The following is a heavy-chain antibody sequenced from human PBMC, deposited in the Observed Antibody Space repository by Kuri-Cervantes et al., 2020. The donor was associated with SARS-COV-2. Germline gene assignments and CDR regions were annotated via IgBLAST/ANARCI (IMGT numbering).Heavy chain of an antibody. D-gene: IGHD2-21*01. V-gene: IGHV1-8*02. J-gene: IGHJ4*02. CDR1: GDSFSSYS. Sequence: ASVKVSCKASGDSFSSYSFNWVRQATGRGLEWMGMVKTNSGNTLYAQIFQGRVTMTRDTSTTTAYMELSSLTSEDTAIYYCYCAPKEGFDSWGQGTLVTVSS. CDR3: YCAPKEGFDS. CDR2: VKTNSGNT.